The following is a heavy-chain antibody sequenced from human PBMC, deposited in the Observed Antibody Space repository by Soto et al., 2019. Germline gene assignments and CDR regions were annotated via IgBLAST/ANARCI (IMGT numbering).Heavy chain of an antibody. Sequence: ASVKVSCKASGNTFSSHSVHWVRQAPGQRFEWMGWINAGNGNRRYSQKFQGRVTITRDTSASTVYMDLSSLRSEDTAVYYCAREFCTGGNCYDYWGQGTMVTVS. CDR3: AREFCTGGNCYDY. CDR1: GNTFSSHS. CDR2: INAGNGNR. J-gene: IGHJ4*02. D-gene: IGHD2-8*02. V-gene: IGHV1-3*01.